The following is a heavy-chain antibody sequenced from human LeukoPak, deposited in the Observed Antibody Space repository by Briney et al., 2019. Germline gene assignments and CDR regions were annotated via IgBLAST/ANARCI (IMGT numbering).Heavy chain of an antibody. CDR2: ISAYNGNT. J-gene: IGHJ4*02. CDR3: ARDASEVKYCSGGSCYGHY. V-gene: IGHV1-18*01. Sequence: VSVKVSCKASGYTFTSYGISWVRQAPGQGLEWMGWISAYNGNTNYAQKLQGRVTMTTDTSTSTAYMELRSLRSDDTAVYYCARDASEVKYCSGGSCYGHYWGQGTLVTVSS. CDR1: GYTFTSYG. D-gene: IGHD2-15*01.